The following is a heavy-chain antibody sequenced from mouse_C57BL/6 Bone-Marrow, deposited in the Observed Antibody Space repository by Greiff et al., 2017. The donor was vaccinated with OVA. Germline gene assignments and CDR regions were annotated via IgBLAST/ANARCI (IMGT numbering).Heavy chain of an antibody. Sequence: EVMLVESGGGLVQPGGSLKLSCAASGFTFSDYGMAWVRQAPRKGPEWVAFISNLAYSIYYADTVTGRFTISRENAKNTLYLEMSSLRSEDTAMYYCARHPITTVVKGYAMDYWGQGTSVTVSS. CDR3: ARHPITTVVKGYAMDY. J-gene: IGHJ4*01. CDR1: GFTFSDYG. D-gene: IGHD1-1*01. V-gene: IGHV5-15*01. CDR2: ISNLAYSI.